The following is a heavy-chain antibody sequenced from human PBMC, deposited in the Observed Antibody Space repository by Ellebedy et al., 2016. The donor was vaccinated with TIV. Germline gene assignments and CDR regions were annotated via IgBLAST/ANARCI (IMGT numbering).Heavy chain of an antibody. CDR3: AREGYDILTGYSGAFDL. J-gene: IGHJ3*01. CDR2: IYHSGTT. V-gene: IGHV4-61*08. Sequence: SETLSLTCTVSGDSVSNGGFFWNWIRQPPGKGLEWIGYIYHSGTTNYNPSLKSRVTMSLDTSKNHFSLHLSSVTAADTAVYYCAREGYDILTGYSGAFDLWGLGTMVTVSS. D-gene: IGHD3-9*01. CDR1: GDSVSNGGFF.